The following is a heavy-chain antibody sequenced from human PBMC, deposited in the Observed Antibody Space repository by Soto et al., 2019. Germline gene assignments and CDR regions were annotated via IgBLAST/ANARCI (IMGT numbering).Heavy chain of an antibody. Sequence: QVQLLQSGAEVKKPGSSVKVSCKVSGGAFNNYALNWVRHGPGQGLEWLGGIIPLHNTSNYSLKFLGRVSVTAYISSNTVYMELNSLTSYDTATYYCASWSNWNPLYYDGLDVWGQGTTVTVSS. CDR1: GGAFNNYA. J-gene: IGHJ6*02. V-gene: IGHV1-69*06. CDR3: ASWSNWNPLYYDGLDV. D-gene: IGHD1-20*01. CDR2: IIPLHNTS.